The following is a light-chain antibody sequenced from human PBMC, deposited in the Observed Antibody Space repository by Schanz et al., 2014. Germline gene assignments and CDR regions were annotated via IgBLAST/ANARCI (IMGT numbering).Light chain of an antibody. CDR2: GAS. Sequence: EIVLTQSPGTLSLSPGERATLSCRASQSLTSSYLAWYQQNPGQAPRLLIFGASSRATGIPDRFNGRGSGTDFTLTISGLEPEDFAVYYCQRHGSSPLYTFGQGTKVEVK. CDR3: QRHGSSPLYT. CDR1: QSLTSSY. J-gene: IGKJ2*01. V-gene: IGKV3-20*01.